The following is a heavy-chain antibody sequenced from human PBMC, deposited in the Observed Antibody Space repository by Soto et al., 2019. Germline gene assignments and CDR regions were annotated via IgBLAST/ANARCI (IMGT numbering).Heavy chain of an antibody. V-gene: IGHV3-7*01. CDR1: GFTFSSYW. Sequence: GGSLRLSCAASGFTFSSYWMSWVRQAPGKGLEWVANIKQDGSEKYYVDSVKGRFTISRDNAKNPLYLQMNSLRAEDTAVYYCARRALAYCTNGVCPRYYMDVWGKGTTVTVSS. CDR3: ARRALAYCTNGVCPRYYMDV. D-gene: IGHD2-8*01. CDR2: IKQDGSEK. J-gene: IGHJ6*03.